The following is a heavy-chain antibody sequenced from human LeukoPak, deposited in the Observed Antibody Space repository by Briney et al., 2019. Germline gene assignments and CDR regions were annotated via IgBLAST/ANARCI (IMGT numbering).Heavy chain of an antibody. CDR2: IKEDGSEK. Sequence: QSGGSLRLSCAASGFTFSSYWMCWVRQAPGKGLEWVANIKEDGSEKYYVDSVKGRFTISRDNAKNSLYLQMNSLRAEDTAVYYCARDSVSSGWSSDTYYFDYWGQGTLVTVSS. CDR3: ARDSVSSGWSSDTYYFDY. CDR1: GFTFSSYW. V-gene: IGHV3-7*03. D-gene: IGHD6-19*01. J-gene: IGHJ4*02.